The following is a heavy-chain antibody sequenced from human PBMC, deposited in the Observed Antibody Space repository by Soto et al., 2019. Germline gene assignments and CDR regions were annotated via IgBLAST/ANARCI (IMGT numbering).Heavy chain of an antibody. CDR2: IKPTGDNT. CDR1: GFMFDNYA. CDR3: AVNPLATTGGIDHCQH. Sequence: EVQLLESGGGLVQPGGSLRLSCAASGFMFDNYALSWVRQAPGMGLEWVSSIKPTGDNTYYADSVKGRFTISRDNSKNTLYLHMNSLRAEDTAMYFCAVNPLATTGGIDHCQHWGRGTLVTVSS. V-gene: IGHV3-23*01. J-gene: IGHJ1*01. D-gene: IGHD2-15*01.